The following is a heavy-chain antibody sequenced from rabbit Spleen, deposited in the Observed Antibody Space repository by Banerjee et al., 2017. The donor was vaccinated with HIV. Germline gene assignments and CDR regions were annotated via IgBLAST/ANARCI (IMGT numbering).Heavy chain of an antibody. CDR3: ARDSSSSFSSYGMDL. Sequence: QEQLEESGGGLVKPEGSLTLTCKASGVSLHDKDVMCWVRQAPGKGLEWIACINIVTGKSVYASWAKGRFTMSRTSSTTVTLQMTSLTAADTATYFCARDSSSSFSSYGMDLWGPGTLAPS. D-gene: IGHD1-1*01. CDR2: INIVTGKS. J-gene: IGHJ6*01. CDR1: GVSLHDKDV. V-gene: IGHV1S45*01.